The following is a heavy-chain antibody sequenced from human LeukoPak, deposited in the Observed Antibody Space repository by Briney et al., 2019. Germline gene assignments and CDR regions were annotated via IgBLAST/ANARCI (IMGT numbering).Heavy chain of an antibody. V-gene: IGHV3-23*01. Sequence: GGSLRLSCAASAFTFSSYSMSWVRQAPGKGLEWVSAISGSGGSTYYADSVKGRFTISRDNSKNTLYLQMNSLRAEDTAVYYCAKDLYPNTYLGGSFDYWGQGTLVTVSS. CDR2: ISGSGGST. CDR3: AKDLYPNTYLGGSFDY. D-gene: IGHD3-16*01. CDR1: AFTFSSYS. J-gene: IGHJ4*02.